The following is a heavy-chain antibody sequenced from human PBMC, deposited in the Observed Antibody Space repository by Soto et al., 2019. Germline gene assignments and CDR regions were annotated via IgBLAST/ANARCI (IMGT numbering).Heavy chain of an antibody. Sequence: PYLPCAVSGGSISSGGYSWSWIRQPPGKGLEWIGYIYHSGSTYYNPSLKSRVTISVDRSKNQFSLKLSSVTAADTAVYYCARGQRPSYYYYYYCMDVWGQVTSVTV. J-gene: IGHJ6*02. CDR2: IYHSGST. V-gene: IGHV4-30-2*01. D-gene: IGHD5-18*01. CDR3: ARGQRPSYYYYYYCMDV. CDR1: GGSISSGGYS.